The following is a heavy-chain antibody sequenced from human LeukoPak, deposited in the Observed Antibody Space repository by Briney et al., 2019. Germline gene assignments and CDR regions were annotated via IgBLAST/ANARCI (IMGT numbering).Heavy chain of an antibody. V-gene: IGHV3-64D*06. CDR2: LSSNGGRR. J-gene: IGHJ4*02. CDR3: AAGTAADF. Sequence: PGGSLRLSCSASGFTFSKYAMHWVRQAPGKGLEYVSALSSNGGRRFYADSVKGRFTISRDNSKNTLYLQMSSLRPDDTAVYYCAAGTAADFWGQGTLVTVSS. CDR1: GFTFSKYA. D-gene: IGHD6-13*01.